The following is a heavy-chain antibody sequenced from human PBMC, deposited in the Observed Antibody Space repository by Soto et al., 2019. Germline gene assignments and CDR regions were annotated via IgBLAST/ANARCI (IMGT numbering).Heavy chain of an antibody. CDR3: ARHYYDSSGYPAPYSHGMDV. D-gene: IGHD3-22*01. Sequence: SETLSLTCTVSGGSISSSGYYWGWIRQSPGKGLEWIGTIFYSGTTYYNPSLESRITISQDTSNNQFSLKLTSVTAADTAVYYCARHYYDSSGYPAPYSHGMDVWRQGTTVTVSS. V-gene: IGHV4-39*01. CDR1: GGSISSSGYY. CDR2: IFYSGTT. J-gene: IGHJ6*02.